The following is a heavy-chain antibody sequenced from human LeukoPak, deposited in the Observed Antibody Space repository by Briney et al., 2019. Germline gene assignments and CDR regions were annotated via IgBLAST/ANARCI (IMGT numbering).Heavy chain of an antibody. J-gene: IGHJ4*02. V-gene: IGHV3-23*01. CDR1: GFTFSNYA. D-gene: IGHD3-22*01. CDR3: AKDLYYDSSGPYGGGFDY. CDR2: VSDRGGST. Sequence: GGSLRLSCAASGFTFSNYAMSWVRQAPGKGLEWVSAVSDRGGSTYYADSVKGRFTISRDNSKNTLYLQMNSLRAEDTAVYYCAKDLYYDSSGPYGGGFDYWGLGTLVTVSS.